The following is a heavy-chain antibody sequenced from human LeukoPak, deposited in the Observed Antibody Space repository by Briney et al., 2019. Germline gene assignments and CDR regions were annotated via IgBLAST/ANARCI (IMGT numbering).Heavy chain of an antibody. CDR3: ARHLVRGVIIRSAFDI. J-gene: IGHJ3*02. CDR2: IYPGDSDT. D-gene: IGHD3-10*01. CDR1: GYSFTSYW. V-gene: IGHV5-51*01. Sequence: GESLKISCKGSGYSFTSYWIGWVRQMPGKGLEWMGIIYPGDSDTRYSPSFQGQVTISADKSISTAYLQWSSLKASDTAMYNCARHLVRGVIIRSAFDIWGQGAMVTVSS.